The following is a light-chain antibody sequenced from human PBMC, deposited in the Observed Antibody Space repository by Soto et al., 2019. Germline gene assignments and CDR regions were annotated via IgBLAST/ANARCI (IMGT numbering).Light chain of an antibody. CDR1: QTISNS. V-gene: IGKV1-39*01. CDR2: AAS. Sequence: DFQMTQSPSSLSASVGDTVTITCRASQTISNSVNWYQQKPGKAPKLLIYAASSLQSGVPSRFSGSGSGTDFTLTISPLQPEDFATYYCQHSYSAPYTFGLGTKLEIK. CDR3: QHSYSAPYT. J-gene: IGKJ2*01.